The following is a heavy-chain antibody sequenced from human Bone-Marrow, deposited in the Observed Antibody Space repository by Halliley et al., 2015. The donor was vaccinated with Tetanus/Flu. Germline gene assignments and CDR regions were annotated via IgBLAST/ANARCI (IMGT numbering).Heavy chain of an antibody. J-gene: IGHJ6*02. CDR2: VYYSGTT. CDR3: ARDTNWNGLPGGMDV. V-gene: IGHV4-59*01. D-gene: IGHD1-20*01. Sequence: GWVYYSGTTYYNPSLKSRVPISVDTSKNHFSLKLSSVTAADTAVYYCARDTNWNGLPGGMDVWGHGTTVTVSS.